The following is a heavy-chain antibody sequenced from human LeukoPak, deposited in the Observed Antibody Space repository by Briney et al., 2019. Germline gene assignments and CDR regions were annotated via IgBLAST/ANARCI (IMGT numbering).Heavy chain of an antibody. CDR3: ARFLGGSYGMDV. D-gene: IGHD1-26*01. CDR1: GYTFTSYS. CDR2: INAGNGIT. V-gene: IGHV1-3*01. J-gene: IGHJ6*02. Sequence: ASVKVSCKASGYTFTSYSMHWVRQAPGQRLEWMGWINAGNGITKFSQKFQGRVTITRDTSASTAYMELSSLRSEDTAVYYCARFLGGSYGMDVWGQGTTVTVSS.